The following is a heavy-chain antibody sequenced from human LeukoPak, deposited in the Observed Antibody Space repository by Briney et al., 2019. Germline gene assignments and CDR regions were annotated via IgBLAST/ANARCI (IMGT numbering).Heavy chain of an antibody. J-gene: IGHJ5*02. CDR2: MNPNSGNT. CDR3: ARGGRIAVAGTGGSNWFDP. CDR1: GYTFTSYD. Sequence: ASVKVSCKASGYTFTSYDINWVRQATGQGLERMGWMNPNSGNTGYAQKFQGRVTITRNTSISAAYMELSSLRSEDTAVYYCARGGRIAVAGTGGSNWFDPWGQGTLVTVSS. D-gene: IGHD6-19*01. V-gene: IGHV1-8*03.